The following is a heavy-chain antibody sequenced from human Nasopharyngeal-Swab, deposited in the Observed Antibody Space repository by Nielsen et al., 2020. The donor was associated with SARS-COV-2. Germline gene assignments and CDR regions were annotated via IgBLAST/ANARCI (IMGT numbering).Heavy chain of an antibody. Sequence: GESLKISCAASGFTFSSYAMHWVRQAPGKGLEWVAVISYDGSNKYYADSVKGRFTISRDNSKNTLYLQMNSLRAEDTAVYYCAREGRFGELFGAFDIWGQGTMVTVSS. V-gene: IGHV3-30-3*01. CDR1: GFTFSSYA. D-gene: IGHD3-10*01. J-gene: IGHJ3*02. CDR3: AREGRFGELFGAFDI. CDR2: ISYDGSNK.